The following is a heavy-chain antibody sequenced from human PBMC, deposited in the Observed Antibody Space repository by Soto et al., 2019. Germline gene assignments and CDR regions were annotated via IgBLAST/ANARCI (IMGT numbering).Heavy chain of an antibody. CDR3: ARVTRDTAMGWRDYYYGMDV. V-gene: IGHV3-53*01. CDR2: IYSGGST. CDR1: GFTVSSNY. Sequence: GGSLRLSCAASGFTVSSNYMSWVRQAPGKGLEWVSVIYSGGSTYYADSVKGRFTISRDNSKNTLYLQMNSLRAEDTAVYYCARVTRDTAMGWRDYYYGMDVWGQGTTVTVSS. D-gene: IGHD5-18*01. J-gene: IGHJ6*02.